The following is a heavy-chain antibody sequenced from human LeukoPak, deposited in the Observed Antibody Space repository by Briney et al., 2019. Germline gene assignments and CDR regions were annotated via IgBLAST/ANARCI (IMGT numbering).Heavy chain of an antibody. CDR3: ARDAYYYGSGSYYTSFDY. Sequence: ASVKVSFKASGYTFTTYYMHWVRQAPGQGLEWMGVINPSGGSTSYAQKFQGRVTMTRDTSTSTVYMEVSSLRSEDTAVYYCARDAYYYGSGSYYTSFDYWGQGTLVTVSS. D-gene: IGHD3-10*01. J-gene: IGHJ4*02. V-gene: IGHV1-46*01. CDR2: INPSGGST. CDR1: GYTFTTYY.